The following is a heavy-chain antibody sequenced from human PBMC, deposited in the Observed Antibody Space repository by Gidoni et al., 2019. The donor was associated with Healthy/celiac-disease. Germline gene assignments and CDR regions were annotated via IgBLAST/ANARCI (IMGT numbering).Heavy chain of an antibody. V-gene: IGHV3-23*04. D-gene: IGHD6-13*01. Sequence: EVPLVESGGGLVQPGGSLRLSCAASGSTFSSYAMSWVRQAPGKGLEWVSAIIGSGGSKYYADSGKGRFTISRDNSKNTLYLQMNSLRAEDTAVYYCAKVRGQQLVKVSGFDYWGQGTLVTVSS. CDR2: IIGSGGSK. CDR3: AKVRGQQLVKVSGFDY. CDR1: GSTFSSYA. J-gene: IGHJ4*02.